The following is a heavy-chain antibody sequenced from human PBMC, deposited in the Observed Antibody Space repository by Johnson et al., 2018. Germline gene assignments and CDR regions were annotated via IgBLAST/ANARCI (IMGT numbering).Heavy chain of an antibody. V-gene: IGHV4-61*01. J-gene: IGHJ6*02. CDR1: GDSVRSGSYY. D-gene: IGHD3-9*01. CDR3: ARDAVATGTYDNGMEV. CDR2: VYYSGST. Sequence: QVQLQESGPRLVKPSETLSLTCTVSGDSVRSGSYYWTWIRQSPGQGLEWMGYVYYSGSTRYKPSLESRLPISVDTTKHQFSLKLNSVTAADTAMYYCARDAVATGTYDNGMEVWGQGITVAVS.